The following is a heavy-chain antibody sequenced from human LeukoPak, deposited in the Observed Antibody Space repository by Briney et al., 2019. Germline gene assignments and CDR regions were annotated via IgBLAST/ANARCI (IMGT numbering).Heavy chain of an antibody. D-gene: IGHD6-13*01. CDR1: GGSFSGYY. CDR3: AIQQPGISVPGTIYAFDI. Sequence: SETLSLTCAVSGGSFSGYYWSWIRQSPGKGLEWIGEINHSGTTNYNPSLNSRVTISVDTSKNQFSLKLSSVTAADTAVYYCAIQQPGISVPGTIYAFDIWGQGTMVTVSS. J-gene: IGHJ3*02. V-gene: IGHV4-34*01. CDR2: INHSGTT.